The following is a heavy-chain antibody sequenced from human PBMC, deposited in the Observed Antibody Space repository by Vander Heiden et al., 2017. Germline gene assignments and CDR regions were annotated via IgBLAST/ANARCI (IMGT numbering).Heavy chain of an antibody. CDR3: ASGVAELPPYYFDY. CDR1: GFTFSSYS. Sequence: EVQLVESGGGLVKPGGSLRLSCAASGFTFSSYSMNWVRQAPGKGLEWVSSISSSSSYIYYADSVKGRFTISRDNAKNSLYLQMNSLRAEDTAVYYCASGVAELPPYYFDYWGQGTLVTVSS. CDR2: ISSSSSYI. D-gene: IGHD1-26*01. J-gene: IGHJ4*02. V-gene: IGHV3-21*01.